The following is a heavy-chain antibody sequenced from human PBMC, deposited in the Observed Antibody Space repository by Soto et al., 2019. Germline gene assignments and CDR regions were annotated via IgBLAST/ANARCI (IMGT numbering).Heavy chain of an antibody. J-gene: IGHJ4*02. Sequence: ESGGGLVKPGGSLSLSCVASGFTLSGYSMHWVRQAPGKGREWVSSISSTSTFIYYSASVEGRFTVSRDNANNSVLLHMNSLRDEDTAVYYFARGLRRIGTEVDYWGQGTLVTVSS. CDR2: ISSTSTFI. CDR3: ARGLRRIGTEVDY. V-gene: IGHV3-21*01. D-gene: IGHD3-16*01. CDR1: GFTLSGYS.